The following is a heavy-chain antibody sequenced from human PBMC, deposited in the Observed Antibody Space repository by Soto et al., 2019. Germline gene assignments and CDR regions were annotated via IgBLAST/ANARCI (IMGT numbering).Heavy chain of an antibody. J-gene: IGHJ4*02. CDR3: ARLVRGGKNSY. CDR1: GGSINSYY. V-gene: IGHV4-59*08. CDR2: IYYSGGS. D-gene: IGHD3-10*01. Sequence: QMQLQESGPGLVKPSETLSLTCTVSGGSINSYYWSWIRQSPGKGLEFIGNIYYSGGSDYNPSLKNGGTMSLDPSTNRFFLRLSSVTATDTAVYYCARLVRGGKNSYWGQGTLVIVSS.